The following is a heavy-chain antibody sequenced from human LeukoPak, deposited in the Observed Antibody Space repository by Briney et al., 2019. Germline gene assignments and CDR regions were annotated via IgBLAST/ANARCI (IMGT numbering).Heavy chain of an antibody. V-gene: IGHV4-30-4*01. CDR3: AGSVVVPAATRQHDAFDI. CDR2: IYYSGST. Sequence: SETLSLTCTVSGGSISSGDYYWSWIRRPPGKGLEWIGYIYYSGSTYYNPSLKSRVTISVDTSKNQFSLKLSSVTAADTAVYYCAGSVVVPAATRQHDAFDIWGQGTMVTVSP. CDR1: GGSISSGDYY. D-gene: IGHD2-2*01. J-gene: IGHJ3*02.